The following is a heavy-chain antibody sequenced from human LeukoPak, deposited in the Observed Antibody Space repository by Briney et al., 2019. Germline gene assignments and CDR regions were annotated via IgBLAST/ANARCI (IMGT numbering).Heavy chain of an antibody. Sequence: TSGTLSLTCAVSGGSISSSNWWSWVRQPPGKGLEWIGEIYHSGSTYYNPSLKSRVTISVDTSKNQFSLKLSSVTAADTAVYYCARGGDYYDSSGYGYWGQGTLVTVSS. CDR2: IYHSGST. CDR1: GGSISSSNW. J-gene: IGHJ4*02. V-gene: IGHV4-4*02. CDR3: ARGGDYYDSSGYGY. D-gene: IGHD3-22*01.